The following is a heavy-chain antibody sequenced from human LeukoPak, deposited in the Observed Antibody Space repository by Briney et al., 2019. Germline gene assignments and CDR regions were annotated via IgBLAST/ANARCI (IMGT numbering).Heavy chain of an antibody. J-gene: IGHJ4*02. D-gene: IGHD1-1*01. CDR3: ARDPWGRNWF. V-gene: IGHV3-74*01. CDR1: GFTFSSYW. Sequence: PGGSLRLSCAASGFTFSSYWMHWVRQAPGKGLVWISRSNSDGSSTSYADSVKGRFTVSRDNAKNSVYLQMNSLRDEDTAVYYCARDPWGRNWFWGQGTLVTVSS. CDR2: SNSDGSST.